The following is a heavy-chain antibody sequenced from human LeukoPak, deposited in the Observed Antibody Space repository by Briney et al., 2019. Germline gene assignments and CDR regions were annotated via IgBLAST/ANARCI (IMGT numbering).Heavy chain of an antibody. D-gene: IGHD2-2*01. V-gene: IGHV3-23*01. CDR3: AKDADIVVVPAALGY. CDR1: GFTFSSYA. Sequence: GGSLRLSCAASGFTFSSYAMSWVRQAPGKGLEWVSAISGSGGSTYYADSVKGRFTISRDNSKNTLYLQMNGLRAEDTAVYYCAKDADIVVVPAALGYWGQGTLVTVSS. J-gene: IGHJ4*02. CDR2: ISGSGGST.